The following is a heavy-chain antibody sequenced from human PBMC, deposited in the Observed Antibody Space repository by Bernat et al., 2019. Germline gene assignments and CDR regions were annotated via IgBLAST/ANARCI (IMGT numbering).Heavy chain of an antibody. CDR2: IYSGGST. D-gene: IGHD6-6*01. Sequence: EVQLVESGGGLVQPGGSLRLSCAASGFTVSSNYMSWVRQAPGKGLEWVSVIYSGGSTYYADSVKGRFTISRDNSKNTLYLPMNSLRAEDTAVYYCARDHGIAARPVDYWGQGTLVTVSS. V-gene: IGHV3-66*01. CDR3: ARDHGIAARPVDY. CDR1: GFTVSSNY. J-gene: IGHJ4*02.